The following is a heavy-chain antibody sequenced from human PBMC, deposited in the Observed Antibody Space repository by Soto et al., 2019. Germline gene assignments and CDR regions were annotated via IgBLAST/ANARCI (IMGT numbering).Heavy chain of an antibody. CDR2: ISSSSSYI. J-gene: IGHJ4*02. Sequence: GGSLRLSCAASGFTFSSYSMNWVRQAPGKGLEWVSSISSSSSYIYYADSVKGRFTISRDNAKNSLYLQMNSLRAEDTAVYYCAGDNVDSSGYYACLDYWGKGTMVTVSS. CDR3: AGDNVDSSGYYACLDY. D-gene: IGHD3-22*01. V-gene: IGHV3-21*01. CDR1: GFTFSSYS.